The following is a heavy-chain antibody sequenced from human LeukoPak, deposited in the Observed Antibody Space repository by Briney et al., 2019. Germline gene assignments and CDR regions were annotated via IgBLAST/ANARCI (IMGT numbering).Heavy chain of an antibody. V-gene: IGHV1-18*01. CDR3: ARVSFHGPPDY. Sequence: ASVTVSCKASGYTFTSYGISWVRQAPGQGLEWMGWINNYNNNTNYVQKFQGRVTMTTDTSTNTAYMELRSLRSDDTAVYYCARVSFHGPPDYWGQGTLVTVSS. CDR1: GYTFTSYG. J-gene: IGHJ4*02. CDR2: INNYNNNT. D-gene: IGHD1-14*01.